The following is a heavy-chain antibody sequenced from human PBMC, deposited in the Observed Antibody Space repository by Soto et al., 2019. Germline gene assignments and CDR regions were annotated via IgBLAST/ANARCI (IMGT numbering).Heavy chain of an antibody. CDR2: ISSSSSYI. Sequence: GGSLRLSCAASGFTFSSYSMNWVRQAPGKGLEWVSSISSSSSYIYYADSVKGRFTISRDNAKNSLYLQMNSLRAEDTAVYYCARARGSSWYFDYYYYYMDVWGKGTTVTVSS. CDR1: GFTFSSYS. V-gene: IGHV3-21*01. CDR3: ARARGSSWYFDYYYYYMDV. D-gene: IGHD6-13*01. J-gene: IGHJ6*03.